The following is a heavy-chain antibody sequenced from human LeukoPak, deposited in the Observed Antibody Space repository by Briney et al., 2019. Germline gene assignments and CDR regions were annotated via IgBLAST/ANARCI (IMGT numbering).Heavy chain of an antibody. CDR2: IYYSGST. CDR1: GGSISSGGYY. D-gene: IGHD1-14*01. V-gene: IGHV4-61*08. CDR3: ARAPLYKTNWFDP. Sequence: SETLSLTCTVSGGSISSGGYYWSWIRQHPGKGLEWIGYIYYSGSTYYNPSLKSRVTISVDTSKNQFSLKLSSVTAADTAVYYCARAPLYKTNWFDPWGQGTLVTVSS. J-gene: IGHJ5*02.